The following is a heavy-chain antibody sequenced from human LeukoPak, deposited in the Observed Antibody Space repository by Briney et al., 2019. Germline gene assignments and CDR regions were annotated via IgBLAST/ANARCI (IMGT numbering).Heavy chain of an antibody. D-gene: IGHD3-3*01. Sequence: ASVKVSCKASGYTFTSYDINWVRQATGQGLEWMGWMNPNSGNTGYAQKFQGRVTMTRNTSISTAYMELSSLRSEDTAVYYCASSYYDFWSGYYMAQPPTRYYYYGMDVWGQGTTATVSS. J-gene: IGHJ6*02. CDR3: ASSYYDFWSGYYMAQPPTRYYYYGMDV. CDR2: MNPNSGNT. CDR1: GYTFTSYD. V-gene: IGHV1-8*01.